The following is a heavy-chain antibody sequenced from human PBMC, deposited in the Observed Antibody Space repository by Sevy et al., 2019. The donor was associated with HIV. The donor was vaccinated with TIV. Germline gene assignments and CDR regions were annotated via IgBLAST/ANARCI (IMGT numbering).Heavy chain of an antibody. Sequence: GGSLRLSCAASGFMFSSYAMSWVRQAPGKGQEWVSTIRGSGGSTYYADSVKGRFTISRDNSKNTLYLQMNSLRAEDTAVYYCHGDYDSSQLASYYYYGMDVWGQGTTVTVSS. D-gene: IGHD3-22*01. V-gene: IGHV3-23*01. CDR3: HGDYDSSQLASYYYYGMDV. CDR2: IRGSGGST. CDR1: GFMFSSYA. J-gene: IGHJ6*02.